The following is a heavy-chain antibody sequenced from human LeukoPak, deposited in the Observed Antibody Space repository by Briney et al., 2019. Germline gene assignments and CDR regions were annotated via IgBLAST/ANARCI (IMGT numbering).Heavy chain of an antibody. J-gene: IGHJ4*02. Sequence: ASVKVSCKASGYTFTGYYMHWVRQAPGQGLEWMGWINPNSGGTNYAQKFQGWVTMTRDTSISTAYMELSRLRSDDTAVYYCAREVGKYYDILTGYYNLNYFDYWGQGTLVTVSS. V-gene: IGHV1-2*04. CDR1: GYTFTGYY. CDR2: INPNSGGT. D-gene: IGHD3-9*01. CDR3: AREVGKYYDILTGYYNLNYFDY.